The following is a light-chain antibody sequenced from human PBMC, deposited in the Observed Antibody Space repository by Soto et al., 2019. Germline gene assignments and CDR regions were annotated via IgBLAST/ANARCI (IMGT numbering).Light chain of an antibody. J-gene: IGLJ1*01. CDR2: EVS. Sequence: QSALAQPASVSGSPGQSITISCTGTSSDVGGYKYVAWYQQHPGKVPRLMIYEVSNRPSGVSNRFSGSKSGSTASLTISGLQAEDEADYYCISYTSSSTSYVFGTGTKVTVL. CDR1: SSDVGGYKY. CDR3: ISYTSSSTSYV. V-gene: IGLV2-14*01.